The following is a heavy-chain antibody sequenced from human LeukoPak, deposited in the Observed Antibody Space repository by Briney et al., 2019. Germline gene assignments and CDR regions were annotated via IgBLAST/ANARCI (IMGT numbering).Heavy chain of an antibody. J-gene: IGHJ4*02. CDR2: IYSGGST. D-gene: IGHD3-10*01. Sequence: GGSLRLSCAASGFTVSSNYMSWVRQASGKGLEWISVIYSGGSTSYADSVKGRFSISRDNSKNTLYLQMSSLRAEDTAVYYCARGGLGSWDYYFDYRGQGTLVTVSS. CDR3: ARGGLGSWDYYFDY. CDR1: GFTVSSNY. V-gene: IGHV3-66*01.